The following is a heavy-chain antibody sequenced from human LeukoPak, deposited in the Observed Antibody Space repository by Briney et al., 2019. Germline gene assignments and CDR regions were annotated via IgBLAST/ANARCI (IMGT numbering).Heavy chain of an antibody. V-gene: IGHV3-74*01. CDR1: GFSFSGHW. Sequence: GGSLRLSCTASGFSFSGHWMHWARQLPGKGLVWVSRISPTGSTTSYADSVKGRFTVSRDNAKNTLYLQVNNLRAEDTAVYYCARGPNSDWSGLDFWGQGTLLTVSS. CDR3: ARGPNSDWSGLDF. D-gene: IGHD3-9*01. J-gene: IGHJ4*02. CDR2: ISPTGSTT.